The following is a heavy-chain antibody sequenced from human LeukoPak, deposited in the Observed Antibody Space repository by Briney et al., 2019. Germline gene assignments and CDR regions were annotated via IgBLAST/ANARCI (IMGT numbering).Heavy chain of an antibody. D-gene: IGHD3-10*01. J-gene: IGHJ6*03. V-gene: IGHV4-38-2*02. Sequence: PSETLSLTCTVSGYSISSGYYWGWIRQPPGKGLGWIGSIYHSGSTYYNPSLKSRVTISVDTSKNQFSLKLSSVTAADTAVYYCARASYYYGSGYYYYYMDVWGKGTTVTISS. CDR2: IYHSGST. CDR3: ARASYYYGSGYYYYYMDV. CDR1: GYSISSGYY.